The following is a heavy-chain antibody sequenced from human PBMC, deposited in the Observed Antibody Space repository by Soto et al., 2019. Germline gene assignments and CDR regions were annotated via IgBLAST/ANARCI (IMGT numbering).Heavy chain of an antibody. CDR3: AREGYGSDYYYYGMDV. CDR1: GFTFSSYS. J-gene: IGHJ6*02. V-gene: IGHV3-21*01. D-gene: IGHD5-18*01. Sequence: EVQLVESGGGLVKPGGSLRLSCAASGFTFSSYSMNWVRQAPGKGLEWVSSISSSSSYIYYADSVKGRFTISRDNAKNSLYLQMNSLRAEDTAVYYCAREGYGSDYYYYGMDVWGQGTTVTVSS. CDR2: ISSSSSYI.